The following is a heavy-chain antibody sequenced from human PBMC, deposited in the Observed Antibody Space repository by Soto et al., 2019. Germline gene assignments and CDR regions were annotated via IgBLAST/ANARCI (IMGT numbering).Heavy chain of an antibody. CDR1: GYTFTSYA. J-gene: IGHJ3*02. Sequence: SVKVSCKASGYTFTSYAMHWVRQAPGQRLEWMGRIIPIIGIANYAQKFQGRVTITADKSTSTAYMELSSLRSEDTAVYYCASGCTNGVCHGAFDIWGQGTMVTVSS. CDR2: IIPIIGIA. D-gene: IGHD2-8*01. CDR3: ASGCTNGVCHGAFDI. V-gene: IGHV1-69*04.